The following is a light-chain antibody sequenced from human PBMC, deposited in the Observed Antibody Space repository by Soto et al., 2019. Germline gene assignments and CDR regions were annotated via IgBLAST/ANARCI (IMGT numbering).Light chain of an antibody. J-gene: IGKJ5*01. CDR3: QHRSNWPSIT. CDR2: GVS. V-gene: IGKV3-11*01. Sequence: EIVLTQSPGTLSLSPGERATLSCRASQSVSNTNLAWYQLKPGQAPRLLIYGVSDRATGIPARFSGRGSETDFTLTISSLEPEDFAVYYCQHRSNWPSITFGQGTRLEIK. CDR1: QSVSNTN.